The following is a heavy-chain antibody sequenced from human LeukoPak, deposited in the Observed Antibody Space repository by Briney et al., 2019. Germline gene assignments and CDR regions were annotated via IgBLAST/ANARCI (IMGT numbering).Heavy chain of an antibody. J-gene: IGHJ4*02. CDR3: ARLRFEVVPAAIDY. CDR2: IYHSGST. D-gene: IGHD2-2*01. CDR1: GASISSSNW. Sequence: SGTLSLTCVVSGASISSSNWWTWVRQPPGKGLEWIGEIYHSGSTYYNPSLKSRVTISVDTSKNQFSLKLSSVTAADTAVYYCARLRFEVVPAAIDYWGQGTLVTVSS. V-gene: IGHV4-4*02.